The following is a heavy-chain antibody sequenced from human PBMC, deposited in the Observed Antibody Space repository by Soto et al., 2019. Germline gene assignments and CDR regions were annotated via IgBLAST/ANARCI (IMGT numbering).Heavy chain of an antibody. CDR3: ARSVNIAVAGTGIDY. Sequence: GGALRLSCGASGFTLSSYAIHWVRQAPGKGLEWVAVMSYDGSKIYYADSVKGRFTISRDNSKNTMYLQMISLKVEDTAVYYCARSVNIAVAGTGIDYWGQGTLVTVSS. CDR1: GFTLSSYA. D-gene: IGHD6-19*01. CDR2: MSYDGSKI. V-gene: IGHV3-30-3*01. J-gene: IGHJ4*02.